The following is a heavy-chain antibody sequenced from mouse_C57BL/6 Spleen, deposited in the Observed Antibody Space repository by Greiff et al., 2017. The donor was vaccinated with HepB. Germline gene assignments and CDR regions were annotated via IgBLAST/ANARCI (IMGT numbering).Heavy chain of an antibody. CDR1: GYTFTSYW. V-gene: IGHV1-55*01. J-gene: IGHJ4*01. CDR2: IYPGSGST. D-gene: IGHD2-1*01. Sequence: QVQLQQPGAELVKPGASVKMSCKASGYTFTSYWITWVKQRPGQGLEWIGDIYPGSGSTNYNEKFKSKATLTVDTSSSTAYMQLSSLTSEDSAVYYCARPEGNYDDAMDYWGQGTSVTVST. CDR3: ARPEGNYDDAMDY.